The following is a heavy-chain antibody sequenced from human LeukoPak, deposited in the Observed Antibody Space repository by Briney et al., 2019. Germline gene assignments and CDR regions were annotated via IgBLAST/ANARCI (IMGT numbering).Heavy chain of an antibody. CDR1: GGSISSGDYY. CDR3: AGVVPAARQLYYYYGMDV. CDR2: IYYSGST. D-gene: IGHD2-2*01. Sequence: KSSETLSLTCTVSGGSISSGDYYWSWIRQPPGKGLEWIEYIYYSGSTYYNPSLKSRVTISVDTSKNQFSLKLSSVTAADTAVYYCAGVVPAARQLYYYYGMDVWGQGTTVTVSS. J-gene: IGHJ6*02. V-gene: IGHV4-30-4*01.